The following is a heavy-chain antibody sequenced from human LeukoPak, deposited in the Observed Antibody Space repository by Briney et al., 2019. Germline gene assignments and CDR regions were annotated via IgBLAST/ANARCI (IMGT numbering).Heavy chain of an antibody. D-gene: IGHD4-23*01. Sequence: HPGGSLRLSCAASGFTFSTYSMNWVRQAPGKGLEWVSGISGSGGRTYYADSVKGRFTISRDNSKSTLYLQMNSLRAEDTAVYSCAKDRDYGGNSGGYFDLWGRGTLVTVSS. J-gene: IGHJ2*01. CDR1: GFTFSTYS. V-gene: IGHV3-23*01. CDR3: AKDRDYGGNSGGYFDL. CDR2: ISGSGGRT.